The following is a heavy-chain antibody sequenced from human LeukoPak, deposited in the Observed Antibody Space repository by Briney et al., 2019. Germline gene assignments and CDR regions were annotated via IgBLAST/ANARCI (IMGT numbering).Heavy chain of an antibody. CDR3: ARENSYSSALDV. J-gene: IGHJ6*02. V-gene: IGHV1-69*05. CDR2: IIPIFGTA. CDR1: GGTFSSYA. Sequence: SVKVSCKASGGTFSSYAITWVRQAPGQGLEWMGGIIPIFGTANYAQKFQGRVTITTDESTSTAYMELSSLRSEDTAVYYCARENSYSSALDVWGQGTTVTVSS. D-gene: IGHD6-19*01.